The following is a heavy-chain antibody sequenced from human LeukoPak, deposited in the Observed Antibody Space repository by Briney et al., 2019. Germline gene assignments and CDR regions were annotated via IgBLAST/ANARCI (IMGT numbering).Heavy chain of an antibody. D-gene: IGHD2-21*02. V-gene: IGHV4-31*03. Sequence: SETLSLTCTVSGGSISSGGYYWSWIRQHPGKGLEWIGYICYSGSTYYNPSLKSRVTISVDTSKNQFSLKLSSVTAADTAVYYCARTVVTATQYYFDYWGQGTLVTVSS. J-gene: IGHJ4*02. CDR3: ARTVVTATQYYFDY. CDR2: ICYSGST. CDR1: GGSISSGGYY.